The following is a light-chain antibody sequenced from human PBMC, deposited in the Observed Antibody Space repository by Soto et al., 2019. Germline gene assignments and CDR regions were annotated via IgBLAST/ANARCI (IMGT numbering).Light chain of an antibody. Sequence: AIQMTQSPSSLSASLGGRVTISCLASQDIRDDLGWYQQKQGKAPRLVIYGVSHLQSGVPSRFSGSGFGTDFYLTISSLQTEDSATYYCLQDYNYPITFGGGTKVDIK. CDR1: QDIRDD. V-gene: IGKV1-6*01. J-gene: IGKJ4*01. CDR2: GVS. CDR3: LQDYNYPIT.